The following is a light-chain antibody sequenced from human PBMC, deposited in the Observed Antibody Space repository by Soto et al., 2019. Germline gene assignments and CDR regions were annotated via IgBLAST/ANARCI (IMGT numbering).Light chain of an antibody. V-gene: IGLV2-8*01. CDR1: SSDVGGYNY. CDR3: SSCAGTNNLV. J-gene: IGLJ3*02. CDR2: EVS. Sequence: QSALTQPPSASGSPGQSVTVSCTGTSSDVGGYNYVSWYQQVPGKAPKLLIYEVSKRPSGVPDRFSGSKSGNTASLTVSGLQADDEADYYCSSCAGTNNLVFGGGTKVTVL.